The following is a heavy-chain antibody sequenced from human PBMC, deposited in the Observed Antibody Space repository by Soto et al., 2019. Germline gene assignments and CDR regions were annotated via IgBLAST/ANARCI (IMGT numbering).Heavy chain of an antibody. CDR2: MNPNSGNT. CDR1: GYTFTSYD. Sequence: ASVKVSCKASGYTFTSYDINWVRQATGQGLEWMGWMNPNSGNTGYAQKFQGRVTMTRNTSISTAYMELSSLRSEDTAVYYCARGRPIGSRFSEGLFIWRQGTLVTVSS. CDR3: ARGRPIGSRFSEGLFI. V-gene: IGHV1-8*01. D-gene: IGHD3-10*01. J-gene: IGHJ4*02.